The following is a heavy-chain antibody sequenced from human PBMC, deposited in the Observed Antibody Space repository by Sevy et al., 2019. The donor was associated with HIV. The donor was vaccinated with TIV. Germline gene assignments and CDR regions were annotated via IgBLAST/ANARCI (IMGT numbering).Heavy chain of an antibody. CDR1: GFTFSDYY. CDR2: FSSSGSTI. J-gene: IGHJ4*02. D-gene: IGHD6-13*01. V-gene: IGHV3-11*01. CDR3: ARGIRRGIAAAGTAFDY. Sequence: GGSLRLSCAASGFTFSDYYMSWIRQAPGKGLEWVSYFSSSGSTIYYADSVKGRFTISRDNAKNSLYLQMNSLRAEDTAVYYCARGIRRGIAAAGTAFDYWGQGTLVTVSS.